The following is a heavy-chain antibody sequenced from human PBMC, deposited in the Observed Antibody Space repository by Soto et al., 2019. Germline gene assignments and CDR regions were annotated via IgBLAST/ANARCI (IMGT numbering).Heavy chain of an antibody. D-gene: IGHD2-15*01. V-gene: IGHV1-46*01. CDR2: VNPSGGST. Sequence: VASVKVSCKASGYIFTAYSMHWVRRAPGQGLEWMGVVNPSGGSTNYAQKFQGRITMTRDTSTSTVYMDLSSLTSEDTAVYYCAREESCSDGICYSEYFQRWGQGTLVTVSS. CDR3: AREESCSDGICYSEYFQR. J-gene: IGHJ1*01. CDR1: GYIFTAYS.